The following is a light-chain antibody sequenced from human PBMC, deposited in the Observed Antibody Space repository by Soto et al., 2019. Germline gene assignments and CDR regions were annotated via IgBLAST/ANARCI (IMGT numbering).Light chain of an antibody. J-gene: IGLJ1*01. CDR2: TNK. CDR3: ASWDDSLKNYV. V-gene: IGLV1-44*01. Sequence: QSVLTQPRSASGTAGQRVTISCSGSSSSIGSNTVNWYQHLPGTAPKLLIYTNKQRPSGVPDRFSGSKSGTSATLAISGLESEDEADYYCASWDDSLKNYVFGTGTKVTVL. CDR1: SSSIGSNT.